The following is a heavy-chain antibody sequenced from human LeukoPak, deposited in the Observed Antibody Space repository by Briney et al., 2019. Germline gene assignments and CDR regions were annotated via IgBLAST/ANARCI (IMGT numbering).Heavy chain of an antibody. Sequence: ASVKVSCKASGYTFTSYGISWVRQAPGQGLEWMGWISAYNGNTNYAQKFQGRVTMTTDTSTSTAYMDLRSLRSDDTAVYYCARDLTIVAAGTLGYWGQGTLVTVSS. CDR2: ISAYNGNT. J-gene: IGHJ4*02. CDR1: GYTFTSYG. CDR3: ARDLTIVAAGTLGY. V-gene: IGHV1-18*01. D-gene: IGHD6-13*01.